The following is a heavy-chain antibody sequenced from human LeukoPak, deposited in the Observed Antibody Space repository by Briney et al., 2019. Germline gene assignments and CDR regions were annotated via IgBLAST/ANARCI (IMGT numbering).Heavy chain of an antibody. CDR2: MNPNSGNT. CDR1: GYTFTSYD. Sequence: ASVKVSCKASGYTFTSYDINWARQATGQGLEWMGWMNPNSGNTGYAQKFQGRVTITRNTSISTAYMELSSLRSEDTAVYYCARGGQYYDFWSGYYRDDNWFDPWGQGTLVTVSS. V-gene: IGHV1-8*03. CDR3: ARGGQYYDFWSGYYRDDNWFDP. J-gene: IGHJ5*02. D-gene: IGHD3-3*01.